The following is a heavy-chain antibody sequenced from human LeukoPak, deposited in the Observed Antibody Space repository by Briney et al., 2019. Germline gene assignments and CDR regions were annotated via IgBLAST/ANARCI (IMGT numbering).Heavy chain of an antibody. CDR2: IIPIFGIA. CDR3: ARWASTGYSYGHFDY. Sequence: SVKVSCKASGGTFSSYAISWARQAPGQGLEWMGRIIPIFGIANYAQKFQGRVTITADKSTSTAYMELSSLRSEDTAVYYCARWASTGYSYGHFDYRGQGTLVTVSS. J-gene: IGHJ4*02. D-gene: IGHD5-18*01. V-gene: IGHV1-69*04. CDR1: GGTFSSYA.